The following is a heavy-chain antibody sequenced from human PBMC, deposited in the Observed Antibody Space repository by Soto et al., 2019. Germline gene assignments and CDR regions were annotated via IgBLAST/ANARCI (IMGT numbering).Heavy chain of an antibody. D-gene: IGHD4-17*01. Sequence: QVQLVQSGAEVKKPGSSVKVSCKASGGTFSSYAISWVRQAPGQGHEWMGGIIPIFGTANYAQKFQGRVTITADESTSTASMELSSVSSEDTAVYYCARALKDYGDHFDYWGQGTLVTVSS. CDR2: IIPIFGTA. V-gene: IGHV1-69*12. CDR3: ARALKDYGDHFDY. J-gene: IGHJ4*02. CDR1: GGTFSSYA.